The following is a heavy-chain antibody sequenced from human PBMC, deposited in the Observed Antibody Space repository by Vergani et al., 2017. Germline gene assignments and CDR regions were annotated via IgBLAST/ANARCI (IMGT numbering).Heavy chain of an antibody. CDR2: IWYDGSNK. J-gene: IGHJ4*02. Sequence: QVQLVESGGGVVQPGRSLRLSCAASGFTFSSYGMHWVRQAPGKGLEWVAVIWYDGSNKYYADSVKGRFTISRDNSKNTLYLQMNSLRAEDTAVYYCARWSNGSGSYYRLWGQGTLVTVSS. D-gene: IGHD3-10*01. CDR1: GFTFSSYG. V-gene: IGHV3-33*01. CDR3: ARWSNGSGSYYRL.